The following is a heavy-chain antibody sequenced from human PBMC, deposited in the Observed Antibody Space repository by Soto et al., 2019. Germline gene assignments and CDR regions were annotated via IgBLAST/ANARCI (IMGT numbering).Heavy chain of an antibody. CDR1: GYTFTSYY. Sequence: QVQLVQSGAEVKKPGASVKVSCKASGYTFTSYYMHWVRQAPGQGLEWMGIINPSGGSTSYAQKFQRRVTMTRDTSTSTVYMELSSLRSEDTAVYYCARDYAPVAGTHYYGMDVWGQGTTVTVSS. D-gene: IGHD6-19*01. J-gene: IGHJ6*02. V-gene: IGHV1-46*01. CDR2: INPSGGST. CDR3: ARDYAPVAGTHYYGMDV.